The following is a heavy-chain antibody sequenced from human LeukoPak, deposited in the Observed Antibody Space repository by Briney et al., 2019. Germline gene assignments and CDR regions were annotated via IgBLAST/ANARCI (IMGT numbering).Heavy chain of an antibody. Sequence: PGGSLRLSCAASGFTFSSYWMHWVRQSPGKGLVWVSGINSDGSSTSYADSVKGRFTISRDNAKNTVYLQMSSLRAEDTAVYATSRTFDYWGQGTLVTVSS. D-gene: IGHD1-1*01. CDR1: GFTFSSYW. CDR3: SRTFDY. J-gene: IGHJ4*02. CDR2: INSDGSST. V-gene: IGHV3-74*01.